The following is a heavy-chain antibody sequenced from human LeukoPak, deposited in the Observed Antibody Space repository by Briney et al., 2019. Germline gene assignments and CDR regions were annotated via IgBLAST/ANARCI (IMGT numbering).Heavy chain of an antibody. CDR1: GYTFTSYD. V-gene: IGHV1-8*03. J-gene: IGHJ6*03. D-gene: IGHD3-3*01. CDR3: ARTIFGVVINYYYYYMDV. Sequence: GASVKVSCKASGYTFTSYDINWVRQATGQGLEWMGWMNPNSGNTGYAQKFQGRVTITRNTSMSTAYMELSSLRSEDTAVYYCARTIFGVVINYYYYYMDVWGKGTTVTVSS. CDR2: MNPNSGNT.